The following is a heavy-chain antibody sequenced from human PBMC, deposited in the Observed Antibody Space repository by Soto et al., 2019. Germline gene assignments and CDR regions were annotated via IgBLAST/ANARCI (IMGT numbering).Heavy chain of an antibody. J-gene: IGHJ6*02. CDR1: GFTLTRSA. CDR2: ISAGGGRT. V-gene: IGHV3-23*01. D-gene: IGHD1-20*01. CDR3: ATNNTPGGMDV. Sequence: PGGSLRLSCAGSGFTLTRSAVSWVRQAPGKGLEWVSGISAGGGRTYYPDSVEGRFTISGDNSKNTVYLQMHSLRAEDTAVYYCATNNTPGGMDVWGQGTTVTVSS.